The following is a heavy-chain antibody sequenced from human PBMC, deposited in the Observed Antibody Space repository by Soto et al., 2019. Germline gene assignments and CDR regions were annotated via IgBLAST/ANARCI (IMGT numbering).Heavy chain of an antibody. CDR2: MNSNSGNT. CDR3: ARGIKYYDSGDDAFDI. Sequence: QVQLVQSGAEVKKPGASVKVSCKASGYTFTSYDINWVRQATGQGLEWMGWMNSNSGNTGYGQKFQGRVTMTRNSSISTAYMELSSLRSEDTAVYYCARGIKYYDSGDDAFDIWGQGTMVTVSS. D-gene: IGHD3-10*01. J-gene: IGHJ3*02. V-gene: IGHV1-8*01. CDR1: GYTFTSYD.